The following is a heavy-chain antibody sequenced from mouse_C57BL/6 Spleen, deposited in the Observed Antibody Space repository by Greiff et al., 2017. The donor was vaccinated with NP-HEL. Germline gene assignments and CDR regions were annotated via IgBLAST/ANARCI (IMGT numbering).Heavy chain of an antibody. D-gene: IGHD2-1*01. CDR1: GYTFTSYW. J-gene: IGHJ4*01. Sequence: QVQLQQPGAELVRPGTSVKLSCKASGYTFTSYWMHWVKQRPGQGLEWIGVIDPSDSYTNYNQKFKGKATLTVDTSSSTAYMQLSSLTSEDSAVYYCARNDGNYAMDYWGQGTSVTVSS. V-gene: IGHV1-59*01. CDR3: ARNDGNYAMDY. CDR2: IDPSDSYT.